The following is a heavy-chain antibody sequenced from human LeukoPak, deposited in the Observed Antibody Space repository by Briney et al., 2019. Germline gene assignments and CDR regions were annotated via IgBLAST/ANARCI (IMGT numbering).Heavy chain of an antibody. D-gene: IGHD6-13*01. CDR3: ARIGHSSILSRINWFDP. J-gene: IGHJ5*02. Sequence: PSETLSLTCTVSGGSISSSSYYWGWTRQPPGKGLEWIGSIYYSGSTYYNPSLKSRVTISVDTSKNQFSLKLSSVTAADTAVYYCARIGHSSILSRINWFDPWGQGTLVTVSS. V-gene: IGHV4-39*01. CDR2: IYYSGST. CDR1: GGSISSSSYY.